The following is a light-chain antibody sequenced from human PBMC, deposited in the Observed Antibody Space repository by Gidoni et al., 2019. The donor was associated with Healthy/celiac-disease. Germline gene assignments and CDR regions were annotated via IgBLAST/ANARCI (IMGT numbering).Light chain of an antibody. Sequence: DIVFTQSPDSLAVSLGERATINCKSSQSVLYSSKNKNYLAWYQQKPGQPPKLLIYWASTRESGVPDRFSGSGSGTDFTLTISSLQAEDVAVYYCQQYYSTPRTFGQGTKVEIK. CDR1: QSVLYSSKNKNY. CDR2: WAS. CDR3: QQYYSTPRT. V-gene: IGKV4-1*01. J-gene: IGKJ1*01.